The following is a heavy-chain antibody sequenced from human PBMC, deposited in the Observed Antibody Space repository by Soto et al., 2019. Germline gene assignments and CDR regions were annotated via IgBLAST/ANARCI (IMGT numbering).Heavy chain of an antibody. CDR2: ISGSGGST. V-gene: IGHV3-23*01. CDR1: GFTFNTHA. J-gene: IGHJ6*02. Sequence: GGSLRLSCAASGFTFNTHAMSWVRQAPGKGLEWVSTISGSGGSTYYAGSVKGRFTISRDNSKNTLYVQMNSLRAEDTAVYYCAKHRGYYDSSGYYAYYYYGMDVWGQGTTVTVSS. CDR3: AKHRGYYDSSGYYAYYYYGMDV. D-gene: IGHD3-22*01.